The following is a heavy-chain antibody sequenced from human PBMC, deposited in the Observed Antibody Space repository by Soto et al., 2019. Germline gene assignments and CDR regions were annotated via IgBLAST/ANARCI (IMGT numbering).Heavy chain of an antibody. CDR2: ISYDGSNK. Sequence: QVQLVESGGGVVQPGRSLRLSCAASGFTFSSYAMHWVRQAPGKGLEWVAVISYDGSNKYYADSVKGRFTISRDNSKNTLYLQMNSLRAEDTAVYYCARVRSSGWPDYWGQGTLVTVSS. CDR1: GFTFSSYA. V-gene: IGHV3-30-3*01. J-gene: IGHJ4*02. D-gene: IGHD6-19*01. CDR3: ARVRSSGWPDY.